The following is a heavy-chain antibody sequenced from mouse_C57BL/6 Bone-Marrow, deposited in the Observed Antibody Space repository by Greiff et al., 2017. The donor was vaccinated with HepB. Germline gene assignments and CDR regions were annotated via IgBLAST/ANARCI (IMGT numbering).Heavy chain of an antibody. V-gene: IGHV1-19*01. CDR3: ARPRAPSYAMDY. CDR1: GYTFTDYY. J-gene: IGHJ4*01. Sequence: DVKLQESGPVLVKPGASVKMSCKASGYTFTDYYMNWVKQSHGKSLEWIGVINPYNGGTSYNQKFKGKATLTVDKSSSTAYMELNSLTSEDSAVYYCARPRAPSYAMDYWGQGTSVTVSS. D-gene: IGHD3-1*01. CDR2: INPYNGGT.